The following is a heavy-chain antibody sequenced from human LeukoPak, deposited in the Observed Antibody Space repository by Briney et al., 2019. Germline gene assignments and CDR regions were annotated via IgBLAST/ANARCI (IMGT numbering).Heavy chain of an antibody. Sequence: GGSLRLSCAASGFTFSSYSMNWVRQAPGKGLEWVSSISSSSAYIYYADSVKGRFTISRDNAKNSLYLQMNSLRAEDTAVYYCARVEEAAAFNPWGQGTLVTVSS. D-gene: IGHD6-13*01. CDR2: ISSSSAYI. J-gene: IGHJ5*02. CDR1: GFTFSSYS. V-gene: IGHV3-21*01. CDR3: ARVEEAAAFNP.